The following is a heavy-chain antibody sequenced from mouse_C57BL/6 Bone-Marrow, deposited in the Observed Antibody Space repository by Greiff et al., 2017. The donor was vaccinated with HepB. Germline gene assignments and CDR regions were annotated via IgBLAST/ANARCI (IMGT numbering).Heavy chain of an antibody. CDR1: GFNIKDDY. Sequence: VQLQQSGAELVRPGASVKLSCTASGFNIKDDYMHWVKQRPEQGLEWIGWIDPENGDTEYASKFQGKATITADTSSNTAYLQLSSLTSEDTAVYYCTCYGNYPYVDYWGQGTTLTVSS. CDR3: TCYGNYPYVDY. V-gene: IGHV14-4*01. CDR2: IDPENGDT. J-gene: IGHJ2*01. D-gene: IGHD2-1*01.